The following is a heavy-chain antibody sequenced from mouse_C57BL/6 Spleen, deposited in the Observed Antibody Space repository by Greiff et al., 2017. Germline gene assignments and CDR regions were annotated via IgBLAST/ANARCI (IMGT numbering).Heavy chain of an antibody. D-gene: IGHD3-2*02. Sequence: EVQLQQSGPVLVKPGASVTMSCKASGYTFTDYYMDWVKQSHGKSLEWIGVINPYNGGTSYNQKFKGKATLTVDKSSSTAYMELNSLTSEDSAVYYCARTGAAQATSGFACWGKGTLVTVSA. CDR2: INPYNGGT. J-gene: IGHJ3*01. CDR1: GYTFTDYY. V-gene: IGHV1-19*01. CDR3: ARTGAAQATSGFAC.